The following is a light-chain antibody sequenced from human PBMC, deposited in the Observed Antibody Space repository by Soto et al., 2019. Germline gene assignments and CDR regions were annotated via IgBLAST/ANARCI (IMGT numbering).Light chain of an antibody. CDR2: SAS. Sequence: DLQMTQSPSSLSASVGDRVTITCRASQNISNYLNWYQQKPGKAPRLLICSASSLQSGVPPRFSGSGSGTNFTLTISSLQPEDFAAYYCQQSYSLPLSFGGGTKVEIK. CDR3: QQSYSLPLS. J-gene: IGKJ4*01. CDR1: QNISNY. V-gene: IGKV1-39*01.